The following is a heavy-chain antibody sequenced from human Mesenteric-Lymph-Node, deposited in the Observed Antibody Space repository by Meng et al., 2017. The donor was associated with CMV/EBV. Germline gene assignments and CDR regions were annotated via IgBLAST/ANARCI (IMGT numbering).Heavy chain of an antibody. CDR1: GFTFSSYA. J-gene: IGHJ5*02. CDR2: ISGSGGST. CDR3: AKGGSSSPVGDP. V-gene: IGHV3-23*01. D-gene: IGHD6-6*01. Sequence: GESLKISCAASGFTFSSYAMSWVRQAPGKGLEWVSAISGSGGSTYYADSVKGRFTISRDNSKNTLYLQMNSLRAEDTAVYYCAKGGSSSPVGDPWGQGTLVTVSS.